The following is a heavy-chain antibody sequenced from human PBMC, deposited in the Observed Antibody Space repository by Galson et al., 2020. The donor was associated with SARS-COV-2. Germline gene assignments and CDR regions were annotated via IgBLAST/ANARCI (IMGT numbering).Heavy chain of an antibody. CDR3: ARRNRLAAPGDHFDS. Sequence: SETLSLTCDVSGGSLRGHYWNWIRHSPGQGLEWIGEINEIGSTNYSPSPKSRITISVDTSQNQFSLRLTSVTAADTAIYFCARRNRLAAPGDHFDSWGQGSQVTVSS. V-gene: IGHV4-34*01. CDR1: GGSLRGHY. D-gene: IGHD6-13*01. CDR2: INEIGST. J-gene: IGHJ4*02.